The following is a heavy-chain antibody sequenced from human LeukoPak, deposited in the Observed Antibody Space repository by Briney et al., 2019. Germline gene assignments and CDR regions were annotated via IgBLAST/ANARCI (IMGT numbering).Heavy chain of an antibody. Sequence: KPSETLSLTCTVSGGSISSSSYYWGWIRQPPGKGLEWIGSIYYSGSTYYNPSLKSRVTISVDTSKNQFSLKLSSVTAADTAVYYCARTGRDGYHTHWGQGTLVTVSS. CDR2: IYYSGST. CDR1: GGSISSSSYY. J-gene: IGHJ4*02. V-gene: IGHV4-39*01. CDR3: ARTGRDGYHTH. D-gene: IGHD5-24*01.